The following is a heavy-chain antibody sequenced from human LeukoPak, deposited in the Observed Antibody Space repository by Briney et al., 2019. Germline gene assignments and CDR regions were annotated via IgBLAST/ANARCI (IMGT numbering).Heavy chain of an antibody. Sequence: GGSLRLSCAASGFTFSDYYMSWIRQAPGKGLEWVSYISSSGSTIYYADSVKGRFTISRDKAKNSLYLQMNSLRAEDTAVYYCAENYCSSTSCYGDWYFDLWGRGTLVTVSS. V-gene: IGHV3-11*04. J-gene: IGHJ2*01. CDR2: ISSSGSTI. CDR3: AENYCSSTSCYGDWYFDL. CDR1: GFTFSDYY. D-gene: IGHD2-2*01.